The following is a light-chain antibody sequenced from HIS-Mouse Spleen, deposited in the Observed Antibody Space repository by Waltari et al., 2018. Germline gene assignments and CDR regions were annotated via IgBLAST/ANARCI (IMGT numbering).Light chain of an antibody. CDR3: CSYAGSSTFEV. J-gene: IGLJ2*01. CDR2: EGG. V-gene: IGLV2-23*03. CDR1: SSDVGSYNL. Sequence: QSALTQPASVSGSPGQSITISCTGTSSDVGSYNLVSWYQQHPGKAPKRMIYEGGKRPSGVSNRFSGSKSGNTASLTISGLQAEDEADYYCCSYAGSSTFEVFGGGTKLTVL.